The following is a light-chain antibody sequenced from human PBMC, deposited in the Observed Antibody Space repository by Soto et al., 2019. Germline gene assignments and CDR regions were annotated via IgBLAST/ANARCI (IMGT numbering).Light chain of an antibody. CDR3: QQYGSSPYT. Sequence: EIVLTQSPGTLSLSPGERVTLSCRASQSVASSSLAWYQQKPGQAPRLLIYVASTSATGIPDRFSGSGSGTDFTLTISRLEPEDFAVYYCQQYGSSPYTFGQGTKLEIK. V-gene: IGKV3-20*01. J-gene: IGKJ2*01. CDR1: QSVASSS. CDR2: VAS.